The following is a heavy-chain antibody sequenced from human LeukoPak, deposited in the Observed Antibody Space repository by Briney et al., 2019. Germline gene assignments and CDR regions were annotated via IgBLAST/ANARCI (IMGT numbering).Heavy chain of an antibody. D-gene: IGHD4-23*01. CDR1: GYTFTSYG. V-gene: IGHV1-18*01. CDR2: ISAYNGNT. Sequence: GASVKVSCKASGYTFTSYGISWVRQAPGQGLEWMGWISAYNGNTNYAQKLQGRVIMTTDTSTSTAYMELRSLRSDDTAVYYCAREAYGGNSEDYYYYYYMDVWGKGTTVTVSS. J-gene: IGHJ6*03. CDR3: AREAYGGNSEDYYYYYYMDV.